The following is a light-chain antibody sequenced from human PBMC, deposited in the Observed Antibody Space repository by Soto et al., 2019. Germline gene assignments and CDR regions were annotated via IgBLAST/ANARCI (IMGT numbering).Light chain of an antibody. J-gene: IGKJ1*01. CDR2: GAS. Sequence: VLTQSPGTLSLSPGERTTLSCRASQSISRYLAWYQQKPGQGSRLLIYGASSRAAGTPDRFSGSGSGTDFTLTINRLEPEDFALYYGQQYGSSPPTFGQGTKVDIK. V-gene: IGKV3-20*01. CDR1: QSISRY. CDR3: QQYGSSPPT.